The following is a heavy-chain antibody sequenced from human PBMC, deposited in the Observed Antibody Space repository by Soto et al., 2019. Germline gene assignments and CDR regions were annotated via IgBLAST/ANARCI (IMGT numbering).Heavy chain of an antibody. J-gene: IGHJ4*02. Sequence: EVQLVESGGGLVKPGGSLRLSCAASGFTFSSYSMNWVRQAPGKGLEWVSSISSSSSYIYYADSVKGRFTISRDNAKNSLYLQMNSLRAEDTAVYYCARDLGEYNWNYHFDYWGQGTLVTVSS. CDR1: GFTFSSYS. CDR2: ISSSSSYI. V-gene: IGHV3-21*01. D-gene: IGHD1-7*01. CDR3: ARDLGEYNWNYHFDY.